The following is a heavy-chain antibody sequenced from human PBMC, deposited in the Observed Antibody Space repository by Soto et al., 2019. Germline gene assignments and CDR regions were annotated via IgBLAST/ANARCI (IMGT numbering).Heavy chain of an antibody. CDR3: GSVRPSGYVLS. D-gene: IGHD6-25*01. CDR1: GGSLSSYY. V-gene: IGHV4-59*01. CDR2: VYFSGNT. J-gene: IGHJ5*02. Sequence: ETLSLTCPVSGGSLSSYYWTWIRQSPGKGLEWIGYVYFSGNTNYNPSLKSRVTISIDTSKNQFSLRLASVTAADTAFYYCGSVRPSGYVLSWGQGTLVTVSS.